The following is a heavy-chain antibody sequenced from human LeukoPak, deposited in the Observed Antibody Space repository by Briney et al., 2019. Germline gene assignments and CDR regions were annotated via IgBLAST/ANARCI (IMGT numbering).Heavy chain of an antibody. Sequence: PSETLSLTCTVSGGYISSRTYYWGWIRQPPGKGLEWIASMYYSGSTYHNPSLKSRVTISVDTSKNQFSLKLSSVTAADTAVYYCARDSSSWYRGGGNWFDPWGQGTLVTVSS. V-gene: IGHV4-39*07. D-gene: IGHD6-13*01. J-gene: IGHJ5*02. CDR1: GGYISSRTYY. CDR2: MYYSGST. CDR3: ARDSSSWYRGGGNWFDP.